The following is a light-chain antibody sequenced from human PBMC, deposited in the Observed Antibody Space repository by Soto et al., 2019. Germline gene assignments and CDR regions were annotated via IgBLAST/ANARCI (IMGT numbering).Light chain of an antibody. CDR1: SSNVGDYNY. J-gene: IGLJ2*01. CDR2: GVR. V-gene: IGLV2-14*01. Sequence: QSVLTQPASVSGSPGQSITISCTGTSSNVGDYNYVSWYQQHPGKAPTLIIYGVRNRPSRISSRFSGSKSGITASLTIYGLEADYESDYYCSSYISPSTQVFGGGTKLTVL. CDR3: SSYISPSTQV.